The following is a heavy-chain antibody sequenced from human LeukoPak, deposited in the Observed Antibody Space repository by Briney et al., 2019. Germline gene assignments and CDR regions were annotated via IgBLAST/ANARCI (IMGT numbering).Heavy chain of an antibody. J-gene: IGHJ5*02. V-gene: IGHV4-34*01. Sequence: SETLSLTCAVYGGSFSGYYWSWIRQPPGKGLEWIGEINHSGSTNYNPSLKSRVTMSVDSSKTQFSLKLSSVTAADTAIYYCARDSGTTGEVKFDPWGQGTLVTVSS. CDR2: INHSGST. CDR1: GGSFSGYY. CDR3: ARDSGTTGEVKFDP. D-gene: IGHD3-10*01.